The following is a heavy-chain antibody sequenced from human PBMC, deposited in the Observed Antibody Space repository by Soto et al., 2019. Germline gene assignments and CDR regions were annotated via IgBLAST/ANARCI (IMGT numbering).Heavy chain of an antibody. D-gene: IGHD3-3*01. CDR3: ARDRYDFWSGSLRHNWFDP. Sequence: SETLSLTCTVSGGSISSYYWSWIRQPPGKGLEWIGYIYYSGSTNYNPSLKSRVTISVDTSKNQFSLKLSSVTAADTAVYYCARDRYDFWSGSLRHNWFDPWGQGTLVTVSS. V-gene: IGHV4-59*01. CDR1: GGSISSYY. CDR2: IYYSGST. J-gene: IGHJ5*02.